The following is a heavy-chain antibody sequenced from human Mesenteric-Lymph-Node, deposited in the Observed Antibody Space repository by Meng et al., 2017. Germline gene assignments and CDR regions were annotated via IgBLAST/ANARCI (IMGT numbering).Heavy chain of an antibody. CDR2: MNLNSDNN. CDR3: ARVTSGEPFDY. J-gene: IGHJ4*02. CDR1: AYTTTSYN. D-gene: IGHD2-15*01. Sequence: QVHRARSEAAGQNPSPTGKVSGKSFAYTTTSYNLNRVAPANGQGFEWLCWMNLNSDNNAYAKKLHGRVIITSNNSISTKYMELSSAGSAVKDWYYCARVTSGEPFDYWGQGTLVTVSS. V-gene: IGHV1-8*03.